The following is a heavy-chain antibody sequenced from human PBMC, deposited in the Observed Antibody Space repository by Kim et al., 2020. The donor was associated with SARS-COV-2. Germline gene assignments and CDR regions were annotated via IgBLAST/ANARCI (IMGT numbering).Heavy chain of an antibody. V-gene: IGHV4-34*01. Sequence: SETLSLTCGVSGDSFTFYYWSWIRQSPGKGLEWIGEIHEGGTTNYNPSLKSRVSMSIDPSKRQFSLKLTSVTDADSGVYYCARGKPDYWGQGTQVIVSS. CDR1: GDSFTFYY. CDR3: ARGKPDY. CDR2: IHEGGTT. J-gene: IGHJ4*02.